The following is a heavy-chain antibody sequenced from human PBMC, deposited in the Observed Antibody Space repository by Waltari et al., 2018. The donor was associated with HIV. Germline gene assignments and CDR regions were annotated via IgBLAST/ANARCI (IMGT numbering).Heavy chain of an antibody. CDR2: IYYSGST. Sequence: QVQLQESGPGLVKPSETLSLTCTVSGGSISSYYWSWIRQPPGKGLEWIGYIYYSGSTNYNPSLKSRVTISVDTSKNQFSLKLSSVTAADTAVYYCAREKLLGFDPWGQGTLVTVSS. D-gene: IGHD2-15*01. J-gene: IGHJ5*02. V-gene: IGHV4-59*01. CDR1: GGSISSYY. CDR3: AREKLLGFDP.